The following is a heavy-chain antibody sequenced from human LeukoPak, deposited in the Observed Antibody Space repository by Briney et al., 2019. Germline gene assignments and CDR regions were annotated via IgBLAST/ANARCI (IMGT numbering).Heavy chain of an antibody. CDR2: XXXXXGNT. V-gene: IGHV1-3*01. J-gene: IGHJ6*04. CDR1: GYTFASYA. CDR3: ARDQGIAAAGRYYYGMDV. Sequence: ASVKVSCKASGYTFASYAMHWVRQAPGQRLXXXXXXXXXXGNTKYSQKYQDKVTITRDTSASTAYMELSSLRSEDTAVYYCARDQGIAAAGRYYYGMDVWGKGTTVTVSS. D-gene: IGHD6-13*01.